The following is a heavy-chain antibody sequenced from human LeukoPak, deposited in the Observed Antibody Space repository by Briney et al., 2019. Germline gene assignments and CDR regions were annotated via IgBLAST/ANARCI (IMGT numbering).Heavy chain of an antibody. CDR3: ARDEPAYDSTGYYYY. CDR1: GYTLINYG. J-gene: IGHJ4*02. Sequence: GASVKVSCKTSGYTLINYGLSWVRRAPGQGLEWMGWISSYNANTNYAQKLQGRITMTIDTSTSTAYMELRSLTSDDTAVYYCARDEPAYDSTGYYYYWGQGSLVIVSS. D-gene: IGHD3-22*01. CDR2: ISSYNANT. V-gene: IGHV1-18*01.